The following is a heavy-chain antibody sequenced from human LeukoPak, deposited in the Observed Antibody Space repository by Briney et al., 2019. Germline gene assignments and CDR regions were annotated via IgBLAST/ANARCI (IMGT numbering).Heavy chain of an antibody. CDR2: IFYTGKT. CDR1: GGSVYTSDYY. J-gene: IGHJ4*02. V-gene: IGHV4-39*07. CDR3: ARVFDS. Sequence: SETLSLTCTVSGGSVYTSDYYWGWVRQPPGKGPEWIGDIFYTGKTNYNPSLKSRVSISIDTSKNQFSLKLTSVTAADTAVYYCARVFDSWGQGALVTVSS.